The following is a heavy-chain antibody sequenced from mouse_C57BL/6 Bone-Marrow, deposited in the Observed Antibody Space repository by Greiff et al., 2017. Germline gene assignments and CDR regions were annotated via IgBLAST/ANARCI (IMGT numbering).Heavy chain of an antibody. CDR2: RRYDGSN. D-gene: IGHD2-1*01. V-gene: IGHV3-6*01. CDR1: GYSITSGYY. CDR3: AREGNYPYYFDY. Sequence: EVKLQESGPGLVKPSQSLSLTCSVTGYSITSGYYWNWIRQFPGNKLEWMGYRRYDGSNNYNPPLKNRISITRDTSKHQFFLKLNYVTTEDTATYYCAREGNYPYYFDYWGQGTTLTVSS. J-gene: IGHJ2*01.